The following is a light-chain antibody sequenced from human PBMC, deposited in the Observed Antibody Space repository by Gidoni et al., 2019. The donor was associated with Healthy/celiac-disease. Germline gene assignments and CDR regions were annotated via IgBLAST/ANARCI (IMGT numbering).Light chain of an antibody. CDR1: ALPKKH. CDR3: LSADSSGTYVV. V-gene: IGLV3-16*01. Sequence: SYELTQPPPVSVSLGQMARITCSGDALPKKHAYWYQQKPGQFPVLVIYKDSERPSGIPERFSGSSSGTIVTLTISGVQAEDEADYYCLSADSSGTYVVFGGGTKLTVL. J-gene: IGLJ2*01. CDR2: KDS.